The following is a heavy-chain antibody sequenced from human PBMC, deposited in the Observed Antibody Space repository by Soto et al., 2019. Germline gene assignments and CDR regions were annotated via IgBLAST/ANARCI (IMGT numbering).Heavy chain of an antibody. CDR2: IYYSGST. Sequence: QVQLQESGPGLVKPSQTLSLTCTVSGGSISSGGYYWSWIRQHPGKGLEWIGYIYYSGSTYYNPPLKGRVTISXXTXKXXLSLKLSSVTAADTAVYYCASSGGSRAEGSNAFDIWGQGTMVTVSS. CDR3: ASSGGSRAEGSNAFDI. CDR1: GGSISSGGYY. D-gene: IGHD2-15*01. J-gene: IGHJ3*02. V-gene: IGHV4-31*03.